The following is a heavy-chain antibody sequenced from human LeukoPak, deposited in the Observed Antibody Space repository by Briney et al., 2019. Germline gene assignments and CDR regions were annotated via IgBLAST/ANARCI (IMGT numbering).Heavy chain of an antibody. CDR2: IDWEDDT. D-gene: IGHD4-17*01. Sequence: SGPTLVNPTQTLRLTCTFSGFSLSDGGMSVTWIRQPPGTALEWLALIDWEDDTFYSASLKMRLTISKDTSKNLVVLTMTNMDPADTATYYCARIPLYGAYLDYWGPGTRVTVSS. CDR1: GFSLSDGGMS. CDR3: ARIPLYGAYLDY. J-gene: IGHJ4*02. V-gene: IGHV2-70*01.